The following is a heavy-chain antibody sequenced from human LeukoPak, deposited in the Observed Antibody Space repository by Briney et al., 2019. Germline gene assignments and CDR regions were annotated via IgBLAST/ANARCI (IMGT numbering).Heavy chain of an antibody. V-gene: IGHV4-4*02. D-gene: IGHD2-2*01. J-gene: IGHJ4*02. CDR3: ARSPTKRVPEDY. CDR2: IFHSGST. CDR1: SGSIFSSNW. Sequence: PSETLSLTCAVSSGSIFSSNWWSWVRQPPGKGLEWIGQIFHSGSTSYSPSLKSRVTISVDKSKNQFSLRLTSVTAADTAVYYCARSPTKRVPEDYWGQGTLVTVSS.